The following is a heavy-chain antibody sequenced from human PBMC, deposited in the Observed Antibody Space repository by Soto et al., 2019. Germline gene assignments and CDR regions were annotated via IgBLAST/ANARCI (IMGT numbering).Heavy chain of an antibody. V-gene: IGHV3-33*06. D-gene: IGHD6-6*01. Sequence: GGSLRLSCAASGFTFSQYGFHWVRQAPGEGLEWVAVIWSGGQNRYSGDSVKGRFTISRDDSKNTVYLQLDSLGAEDTAVYYCEKRVRLSIAARPTFYYYGMDVWGQGTTVTVSS. CDR3: EKRVRLSIAARPTFYYYGMDV. CDR2: IWSGGQNR. J-gene: IGHJ6*02. CDR1: GFTFSQYG.